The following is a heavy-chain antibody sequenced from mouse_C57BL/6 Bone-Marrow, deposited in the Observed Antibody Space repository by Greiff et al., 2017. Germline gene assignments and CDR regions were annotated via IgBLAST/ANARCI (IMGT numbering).Heavy chain of an antibody. J-gene: IGHJ4*01. V-gene: IGHV5-6*01. D-gene: IGHD2-3*01. Sequence: VQLVESGGDLVKPGGSLKLSCAASGFTFSSYGMSWVRQTPDKRLEWVATISSGGSYTYYPDSVTGRFTISRDNAKNTLYLQMSSLKSEDTAMYYGARPRWAMDYWGQGTSVTVSS. CDR3: ARPRWAMDY. CDR1: GFTFSSYG. CDR2: ISSGGSYT.